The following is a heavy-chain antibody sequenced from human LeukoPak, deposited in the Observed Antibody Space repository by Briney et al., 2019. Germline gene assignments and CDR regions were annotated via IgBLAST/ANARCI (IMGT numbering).Heavy chain of an antibody. J-gene: IGHJ4*02. CDR2: INPNSGGT. CDR1: GYTFTGYY. V-gene: IGHV1-2*02. Sequence: ASVKVSCKASGYTFTGYYMHWVRQAPGQGLEWMEWINPNSGGTNYAQKFQGRVTMTRDTSISTAYMELSRLRSDDTAVYYCARWLNYYDSSGYRYYFDYWSQGTLVTVSS. D-gene: IGHD3-22*01. CDR3: ARWLNYYDSSGYRYYFDY.